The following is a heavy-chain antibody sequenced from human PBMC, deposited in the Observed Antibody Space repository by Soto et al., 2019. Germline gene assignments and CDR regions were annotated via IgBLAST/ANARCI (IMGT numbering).Heavy chain of an antibody. J-gene: IGHJ4*02. Sequence: ASVKVSCKASGYTFTSYDINWVRQATGQGLEWMGWMNPNSGNTGYAQKFQGRVTMTRNTSISTAYMELSSLRSEDTAVYYCARPTVIMVYAIGYWGQGTLVTVSS. CDR2: MNPNSGNT. D-gene: IGHD2-8*01. CDR3: ARPTVIMVYAIGY. V-gene: IGHV1-8*01. CDR1: GYTFTSYD.